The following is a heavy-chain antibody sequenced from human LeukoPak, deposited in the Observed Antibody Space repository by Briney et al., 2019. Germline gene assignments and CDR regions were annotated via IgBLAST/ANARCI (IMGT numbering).Heavy chain of an antibody. V-gene: IGHV1-18*01. CDR3: ARDGLAYCGGDCYSHFDY. CDR1: GYTFTSYG. D-gene: IGHD2-21*02. CDR2: ISAYNGNT. J-gene: IGHJ4*02. Sequence: ASVKVSCNASGYTFTSYGISWVRQAPGQGLEWMGWISAYNGNTNYAQKLQGRVTITTDTSTSTAYMELRSLRSDDTAVYYCARDGLAYCGGDCYSHFDYWGQGTLVTVSS.